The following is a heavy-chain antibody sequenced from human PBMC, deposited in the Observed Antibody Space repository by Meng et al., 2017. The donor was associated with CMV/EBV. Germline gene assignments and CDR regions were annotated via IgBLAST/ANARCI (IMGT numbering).Heavy chain of an antibody. J-gene: IGHJ6*02. V-gene: IGHV1-46*01. Sequence: ASVKVSCKASGYTFSSYYMHWVRQAPGQGLEWMGIINPSGGSTSYAQKFQGRVTMTRDTSTSTVYMVLSSLRSEDTAVYYCARSPYYYCMDVWGQGTTVTVSS. CDR2: INPSGGST. CDR1: GYTFSSYY. CDR3: ARSPYYYCMDV.